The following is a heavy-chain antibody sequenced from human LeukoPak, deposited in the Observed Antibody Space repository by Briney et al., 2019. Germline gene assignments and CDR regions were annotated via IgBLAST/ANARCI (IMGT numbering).Heavy chain of an antibody. CDR2: INSNSGGT. CDR3: ARSKRRGDLLDY. CDR1: GYTFTGYY. Sequence: ASVKVSCKASGYTFTGYYMHWVRQAPGQGLEWMGWINSNSGGTNYAQRFQGRVTMTRDTSISTAYMELSRLRSDDTAVYFCARSKRRGDLLDYWGQGILVTVSS. D-gene: IGHD2-21*02. J-gene: IGHJ4*02. V-gene: IGHV1-2*02.